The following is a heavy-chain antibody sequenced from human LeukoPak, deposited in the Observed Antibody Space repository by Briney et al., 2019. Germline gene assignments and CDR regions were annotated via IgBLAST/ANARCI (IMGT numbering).Heavy chain of an antibody. Sequence: GGFLRLSSAASGFTFSSYAMSWVRQAPGKGLEWVSAISGSGGSTYYADSVKGRFTISRDNSKNTLYLQMNSLRAEDTAVYYCAKRACPPPGCYDSSGYYFDYWGQGTLVTVSS. CDR2: ISGSGGST. J-gene: IGHJ4*02. V-gene: IGHV3-23*01. CDR3: AKRACPPPGCYDSSGYYFDY. CDR1: GFTFSSYA. D-gene: IGHD3-22*01.